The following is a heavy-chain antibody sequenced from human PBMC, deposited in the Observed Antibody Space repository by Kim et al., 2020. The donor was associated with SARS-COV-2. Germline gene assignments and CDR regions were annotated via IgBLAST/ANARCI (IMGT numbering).Heavy chain of an antibody. CDR2: INTNTGNP. CDR3: ARGPEYYGSGSPGAPF. D-gene: IGHD3-10*01. J-gene: IGHJ3*01. V-gene: IGHV7-4-1*02. CDR1: GYTFTDYV. Sequence: ASVKVSCKASGYTFTDYVMNWVRQAPGQGLQWMGWINTNTGNPTYAQGFTGQFVFSLDTSVSTAYLQISSLKAEDTAVYYCARGPEYYGSGSPGAPFWGQGTMVTVSS.